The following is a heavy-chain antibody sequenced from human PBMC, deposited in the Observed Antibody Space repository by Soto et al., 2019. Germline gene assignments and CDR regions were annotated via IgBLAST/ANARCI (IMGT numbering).Heavy chain of an antibody. CDR2: ISGYNGNT. D-gene: IGHD3-10*01. CDR3: ARATFYFGSGNFQPRAFDY. Sequence: GASVKVSCKASGYTFSSYGIVWVRQAPGQGLEWMGWISGYNGNTKYAQKFQDRVTMTTDTSTSTAYMELRSLRSDDTAVYYCARATFYFGSGNFQPRAFDYWGQGTLVTVSS. V-gene: IGHV1-18*04. J-gene: IGHJ4*02. CDR1: GYTFSSYG.